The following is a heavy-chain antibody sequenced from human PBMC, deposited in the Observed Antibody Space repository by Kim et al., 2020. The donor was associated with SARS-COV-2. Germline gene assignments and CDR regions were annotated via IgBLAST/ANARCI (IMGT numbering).Heavy chain of an antibody. Sequence: SETLSLTCAVYGGSFSGHYWSWIRQPPGKGLEWIGEINHSGSTNYNPSLRSRVTISVDTSKNQFSLKLSSVTAADTAVYYCARIPGPLCFITTCYYYHY. D-gene: IGHD3-22*01. CDR3: ARIPGPLCFITTCYYYHY. J-gene: IGHJ6*03. CDR1: GGSFSGHY. CDR2: INHSGST. V-gene: IGHV4-34*01.